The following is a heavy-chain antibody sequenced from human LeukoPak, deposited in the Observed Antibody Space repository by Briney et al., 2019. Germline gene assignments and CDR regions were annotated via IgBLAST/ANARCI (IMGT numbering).Heavy chain of an antibody. J-gene: IGHJ4*02. V-gene: IGHV3-69-1*01. CDR2: IRGGRTI. D-gene: IGHD3-10*01. CDR1: GFTFSDYT. Sequence: KSGGSLRLSCAVSGFTFSDYTMNWVRQAPGKGLEWVSYIRGGRTIWYADSVKGRFTISRDNAKNSLYLQMNSLRAEDTAVYYCARDFGFAFDYWGQGILVTVSS. CDR3: ARDFGFAFDY.